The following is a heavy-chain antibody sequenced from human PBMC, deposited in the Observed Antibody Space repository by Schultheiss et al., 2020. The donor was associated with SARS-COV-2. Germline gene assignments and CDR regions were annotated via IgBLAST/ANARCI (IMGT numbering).Heavy chain of an antibody. CDR3: ARDISGYSYVFDY. D-gene: IGHD5-18*01. CDR1: GFTFSSYA. J-gene: IGHJ4*02. CDR2: ISYDGSNK. V-gene: IGHV3-30*01. Sequence: GGSLRISCAASGFTFSSYAMHWVRQAPGKGLEWVAVISYDGSNKYYADSVKGRFTISRDNSKNTLYLQMNSLRAEDTAVYYCARDISGYSYVFDYWGQGTLVTVSS.